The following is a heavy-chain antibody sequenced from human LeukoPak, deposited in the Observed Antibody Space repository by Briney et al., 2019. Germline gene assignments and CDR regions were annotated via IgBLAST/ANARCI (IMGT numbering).Heavy chain of an antibody. CDR1: GFTFSSYA. Sequence: PGESLTLSCAASGFTFSSYAMTWVRQAPGKGLEWVAFIRYDGSNKYYADSVKGRFTISRDNSKNTLYLQMNSLRAEDTAVYYCAKDRGSGWYATSFDYWGQGTLVTVSS. CDR3: AKDRGSGWYATSFDY. V-gene: IGHV3-30*02. CDR2: IRYDGSNK. D-gene: IGHD6-19*01. J-gene: IGHJ4*02.